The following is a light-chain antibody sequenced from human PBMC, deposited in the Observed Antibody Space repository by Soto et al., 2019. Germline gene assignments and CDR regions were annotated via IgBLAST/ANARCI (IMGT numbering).Light chain of an antibody. CDR3: SSYTSTRTYV. CDR1: SSDVGGYNY. Sequence: QSALTQPASVSGSPGQSTTISCTGTSSDVGGYNYVSWYQHHPGKAPKVMIYEVSNRPSGVSNRFSGSKSGNTASLTISGLQAEDEADYYCSSYTSTRTYVFGTGTKVTVL. CDR2: EVS. V-gene: IGLV2-14*01. J-gene: IGLJ1*01.